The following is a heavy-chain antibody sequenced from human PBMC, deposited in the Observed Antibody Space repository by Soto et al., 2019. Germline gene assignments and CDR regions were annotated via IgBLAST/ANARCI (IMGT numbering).Heavy chain of an antibody. V-gene: IGHV3-30*18. Sequence: QVQLVESGGGVVQPGRSLRLSCAASGFTFSSYGMHWVRQAPGKGLEWVAVISYDGSNKYYADSVKGRFTISRDNSKNTXXLQMNSLRAEDTAVYYCANGLRYDSSGYPDDAFDIWGQGTMVTVSS. D-gene: IGHD3-22*01. CDR1: GFTFSSYG. CDR3: ANGLRYDSSGYPDDAFDI. J-gene: IGHJ3*02. CDR2: ISYDGSNK.